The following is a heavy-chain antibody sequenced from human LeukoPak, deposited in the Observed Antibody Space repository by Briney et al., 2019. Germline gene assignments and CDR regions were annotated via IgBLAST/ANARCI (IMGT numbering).Heavy chain of an antibody. J-gene: IGHJ2*01. D-gene: IGHD2-2*01. Sequence: PGGSLRLSCAASGFTFDDYGMSWVRQAPGKGLEWVSGINWNGGSTGYADSVKGRFTISRDNAKNSLYLQMNSLRAEDTAVYYCARDAYCSTTSCKEYFDLWGRGTLVTVSS. CDR1: GFTFDDYG. CDR3: ARDAYCSTTSCKEYFDL. CDR2: INWNGGST. V-gene: IGHV3-20*04.